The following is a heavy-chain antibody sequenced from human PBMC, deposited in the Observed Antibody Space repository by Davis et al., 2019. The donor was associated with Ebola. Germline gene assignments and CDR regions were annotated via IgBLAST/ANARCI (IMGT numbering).Heavy chain of an antibody. V-gene: IGHV3-21*01. Sequence: PGGSLRLSCAASGFTFSDYWMHWVRQAPGKGLEWVSSISSSSSYIYYADSVKGRFTISRDNAKNSLYLQMNSLRAEDTAVYYCARGRAVAGFYYYYGMDVWGKGTTVTVSS. CDR3: ARGRAVAGFYYYYGMDV. D-gene: IGHD6-19*01. CDR2: ISSSSSYI. CDR1: GFTFSDYW. J-gene: IGHJ6*04.